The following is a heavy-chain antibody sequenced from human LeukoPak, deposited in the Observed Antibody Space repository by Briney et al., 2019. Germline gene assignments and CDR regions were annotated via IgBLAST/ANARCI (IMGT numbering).Heavy chain of an antibody. CDR2: IYHSGGT. D-gene: IGHD2/OR15-2a*01. J-gene: IGHJ4*02. Sequence: KPSETLSLTCAVSGDPINSIDWWSWVRQSPARGLEWIGEIYHSGGTNYNPFLKSRVTISVDKSKNHLSLKLTSVTAADTAVYFCVGNGYYALDYWGQGALVTVAS. CDR1: GDPINSIDW. V-gene: IGHV4-4*02. CDR3: VGNGYYALDY.